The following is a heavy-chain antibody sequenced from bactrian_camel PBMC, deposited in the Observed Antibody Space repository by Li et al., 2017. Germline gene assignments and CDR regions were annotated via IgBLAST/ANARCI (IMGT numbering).Heavy chain of an antibody. D-gene: IGHD2*01. CDR1: ASTMRGIS. Sequence: HVQLVESGGGSVQAGGSLRLSCAVSASTMRGISIGWFRQASGKEREGVAHISPTGSTAYADSAKGRFTISKDHAKNTLYLQMNSLKPEDTAPYYCASDVGHRLPVSDGGRCYTSYNYWGQGTQVTVS. J-gene: IGHJ4*01. V-gene: IGHV3S53*01. CDR2: ISPTGST. CDR3: ASDVGHRLPVSDGGRCYTSYNY.